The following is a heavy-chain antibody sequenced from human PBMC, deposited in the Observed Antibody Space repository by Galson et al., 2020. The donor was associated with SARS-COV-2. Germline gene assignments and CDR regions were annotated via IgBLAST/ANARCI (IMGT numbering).Heavy chain of an antibody. J-gene: IGHJ5*02. Sequence: ASETLSLTCTVSGGSISDYYWSWIRQPPGKRLEWIGYIYHTASPTYNPSFESRVTISSDGSKNQFSLKLSAVTAADTAVYYCARSNRKWNDLGFDPWGQGILVSVSS. CDR3: ARSNRKWNDLGFDP. V-gene: IGHV4-59*01. CDR2: IYHTASP. CDR1: GGSISDYY. D-gene: IGHD1-1*01.